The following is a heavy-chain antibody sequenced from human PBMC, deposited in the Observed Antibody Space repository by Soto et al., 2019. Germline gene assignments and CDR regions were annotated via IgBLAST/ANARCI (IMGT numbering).Heavy chain of an antibody. CDR1: GFTFSSYA. CDR2: ISGSGGST. J-gene: IGHJ6*02. Sequence: GGSLRLSCAASGFTFSSYAMSWVRQAPGKGLEWVSAISGSGGSTYYADSVKGRFTISRDNSKNTLYLQMNSLRAEDTAVYYCAKWAYYYGSGSFRHYYYGMDVWGQGTTVTVSS. D-gene: IGHD3-10*01. V-gene: IGHV3-23*01. CDR3: AKWAYYYGSGSFRHYYYGMDV.